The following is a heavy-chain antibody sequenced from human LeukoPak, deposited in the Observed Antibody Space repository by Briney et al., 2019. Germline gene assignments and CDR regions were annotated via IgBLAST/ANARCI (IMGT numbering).Heavy chain of an antibody. CDR1: GGSIISGSYF. Sequence: SLTLSLTCTVSGGSIISGSYFWSWIRQPAGKGLEWIGRTQISGSTNYDPSLKSRVTISVDTSKNQFSLKLSSVTAADTAVYYCATEGVSTITGADYWGQGTLVTVSS. CDR2: TQISGST. D-gene: IGHD5-24*01. V-gene: IGHV4-61*02. CDR3: ATEGVSTITGADY. J-gene: IGHJ4*02.